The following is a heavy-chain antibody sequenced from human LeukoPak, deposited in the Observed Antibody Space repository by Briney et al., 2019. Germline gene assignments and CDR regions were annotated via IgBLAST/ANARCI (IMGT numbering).Heavy chain of an antibody. CDR3: ARSYSASYDSPAGWFDP. Sequence: SETLSLTCTVSGGSISNYYWSCIRQPPGKGLEWIGYIFYTGSINYNPSLRGRVTISVDTSKSQFSLRLSSVTAADTAVYYCARSYSASYDSPAGWFDPWGQGTLVTVSS. J-gene: IGHJ5*02. D-gene: IGHD3-22*01. V-gene: IGHV4-59*08. CDR1: GGSISNYY. CDR2: IFYTGSI.